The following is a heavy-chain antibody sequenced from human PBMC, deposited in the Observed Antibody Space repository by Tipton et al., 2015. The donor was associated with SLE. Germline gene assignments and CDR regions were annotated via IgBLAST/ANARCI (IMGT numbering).Heavy chain of an antibody. CDR1: GGPFGGYF. J-gene: IGHJ2*01. CDR3: ARGDRLPSHSNWYFDL. V-gene: IGHV4-34*01. D-gene: IGHD3-16*02. Sequence: LRLSCAVHGGPFGGYFLTWIRQPPGKGLEWIGESNPGGSSNYSPSLKSRVSISLDTSENQFSLKVNSVSAADTAVYYCARGDRLPSHSNWYFDLWGRGTLVTVSS. CDR2: SNPGGSS.